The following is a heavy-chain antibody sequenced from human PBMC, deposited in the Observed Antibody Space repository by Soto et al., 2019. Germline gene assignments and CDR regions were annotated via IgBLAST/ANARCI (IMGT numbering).Heavy chain of an antibody. CDR2: ISGSGGST. Sequence: GGSLRLSCAASGFTFSSYAMSWVRQAPGKGLDWVSGISGSGGSTYYADSVKGRFTISRDNSKNTLYLQMNSLRAEDTAVYYCAKDLGYCSGGSCSRGYWGQGTLVTVSS. CDR1: GFTFSSYA. CDR3: AKDLGYCSGGSCSRGY. J-gene: IGHJ4*02. D-gene: IGHD2-15*01. V-gene: IGHV3-23*01.